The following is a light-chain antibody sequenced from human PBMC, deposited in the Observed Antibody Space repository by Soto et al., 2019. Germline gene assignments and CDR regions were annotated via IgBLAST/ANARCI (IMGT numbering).Light chain of an antibody. J-gene: IGLJ2*01. CDR1: SSDVGGYDY. CDR2: DVT. Sequence: QSALTQPASVSGSPGQSITISCTGTSSDVGGYDYVSWYQQYPGKAPRLMIYDVTNRPSGVSSRFSGSKSGNTASLTISGLQAEDEADYYCSSYTTSSTLVFGGGTKLHRP. CDR3: SSYTTSSTLV. V-gene: IGLV2-14*01.